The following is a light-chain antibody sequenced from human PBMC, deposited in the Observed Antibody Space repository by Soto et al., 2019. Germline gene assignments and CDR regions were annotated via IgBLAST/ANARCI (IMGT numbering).Light chain of an antibody. CDR3: QQFSSYPLT. CDR1: QSVNIY. CDR2: GAS. Sequence: EIVMTQSPATLSVSPGERATLSCRASQSVNIYLAWYQQKPGQAPRLLIFGASYRATGIPARFSGSGSGTEFNLTISSLQSEDFAVYYCQQFSSYPLTFGGGTKVDIK. J-gene: IGKJ4*01. V-gene: IGKV3D-15*01.